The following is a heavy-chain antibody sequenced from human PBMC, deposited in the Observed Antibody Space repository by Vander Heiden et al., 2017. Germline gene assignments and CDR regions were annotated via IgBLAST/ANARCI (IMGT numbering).Heavy chain of an antibody. Sequence: QVQLQQWGAGLLQPSETLSLPCAVYGWSFSGYYWSWIRQPPGKGLEWIGEINHSGSTNYNPSLKSRVTISVDTSKNQFSLKLSSVTAADTAVYYCARGTPEYETYLPGPWGQGTLVTVSS. CDR2: INHSGST. J-gene: IGHJ5*02. D-gene: IGHD2-15*01. CDR1: GWSFSGYY. V-gene: IGHV4-34*01. CDR3: ARGTPEYETYLPGP.